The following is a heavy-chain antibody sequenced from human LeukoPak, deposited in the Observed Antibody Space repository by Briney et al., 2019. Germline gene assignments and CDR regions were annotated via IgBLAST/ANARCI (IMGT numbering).Heavy chain of an antibody. J-gene: IGHJ4*02. CDR3: ARDLTGDLYTFFDY. D-gene: IGHD3-16*02. CDR2: IQSDSGDT. Sequence: ASVKVSCKTTGYTFTGYHLHWVRQAPGQGLEWMAWIQSDSGDTNYAQKFQGRVTVTRDKFTRTSYIEMDRLSSDDTAVYYCARDLTGDLYTFFDYSGQGTLVTVSS. V-gene: IGHV1-2*02. CDR1: GYTFTGYH.